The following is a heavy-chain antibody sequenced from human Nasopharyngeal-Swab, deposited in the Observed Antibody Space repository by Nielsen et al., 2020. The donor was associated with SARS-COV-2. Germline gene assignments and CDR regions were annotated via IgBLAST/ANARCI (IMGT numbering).Heavy chain of an antibody. Sequence: SLKISCAASGFTFDDYAIHWVRQAPGKGLEWVSGISWNSGTIGYADSVKGRFTISRDNAKNSLYLQMNSLRAEDTAVYYCAGGTGWVFNCWGQGTLVTVSS. CDR3: AGGTGWVFNC. V-gene: IGHV3-9*01. J-gene: IGHJ4*02. CDR2: ISWNSGTI. D-gene: IGHD1-26*01. CDR1: GFTFDDYA.